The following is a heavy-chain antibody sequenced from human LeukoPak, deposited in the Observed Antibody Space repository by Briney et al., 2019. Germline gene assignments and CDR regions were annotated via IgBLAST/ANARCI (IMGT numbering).Heavy chain of an antibody. Sequence: GRSLRLSCAASGFTFSSYAMHWVRQAPGKGLEWVAVISYDGSNKYYADSVKGRFTISRDNSKNTLYLQMNSLRAEDTAVYYCASEGYCSGGSCYPDDAFDIWGQGTLVTVSS. V-gene: IGHV3-30-3*01. CDR1: GFTFSSYA. CDR3: ASEGYCSGGSCYPDDAFDI. J-gene: IGHJ4*02. CDR2: ISYDGSNK. D-gene: IGHD2-15*01.